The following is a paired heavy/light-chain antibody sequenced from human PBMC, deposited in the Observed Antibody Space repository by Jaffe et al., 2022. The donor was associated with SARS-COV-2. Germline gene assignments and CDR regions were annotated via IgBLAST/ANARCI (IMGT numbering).Heavy chain of an antibody. CDR2: TYFRSNWNY. D-gene: IGHD6-13*01. Sequence: QVRLQQSGPGLVKPSQTLSLTCAISGDSVSSNTVAWVWIRQSPSRGLEWLARTYFRSNWNYDYAVSVKSRITIIPDTSKNQFSLQLNSVTPEDTALYYCARVKPSAGWLDPWGQGTLVTVSS. CDR1: GDSVSSNTVA. CDR3: ARVKPSAGWLDP. V-gene: IGHV6-1*01. J-gene: IGHJ5*02.
Light chain of an antibody. CDR2: WAS. CDR1: QSVLYSSDNKNY. V-gene: IGKV4-1*01. J-gene: IGKJ2*01. CDR3: QQYYGTPYT. Sequence: DFVMTQSPDSLAVSLGERATINCKSSQSVLYSSDNKNYLAWYQQKPGQPPKVLIYWASTRESGVPDRFSGSGSGTDFTLTISSLQAEDVAVYYCQQYYGTPYTFGQGTKLEIK.